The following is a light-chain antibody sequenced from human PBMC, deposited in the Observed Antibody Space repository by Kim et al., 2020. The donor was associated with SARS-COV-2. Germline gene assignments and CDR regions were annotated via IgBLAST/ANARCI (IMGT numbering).Light chain of an antibody. J-gene: IGKJ4*01. Sequence: SPGEGATLSCRASQSIISTYLAWFQQKPGQAPRLLMYGASYRATDIPDRFSGSASGTVFTLTISRLEPEDSAVYYCHYYCTSFLTFGGGTKVDIK. V-gene: IGKV3-20*01. CDR3: HYYCTSFLT. CDR1: QSIISTY. CDR2: GAS.